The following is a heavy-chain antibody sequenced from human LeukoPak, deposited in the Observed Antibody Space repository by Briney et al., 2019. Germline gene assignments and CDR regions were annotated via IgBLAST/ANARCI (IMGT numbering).Heavy chain of an antibody. J-gene: IGHJ6*03. CDR3: AKDLWTKAYYYYMDV. CDR1: GFTFNSYA. Sequence: GGSLRLSCAASGFTFNSYAMSWVRQAPGKGLEWVSAISARGGTTYYADSVKGRFTISRDNSKNTLYLQMNSLRAEDTAVYYCAKDLWTKAYYYYMDVWGKGTTVTVSS. CDR2: ISARGGTT. D-gene: IGHD3/OR15-3a*01. V-gene: IGHV3-23*01.